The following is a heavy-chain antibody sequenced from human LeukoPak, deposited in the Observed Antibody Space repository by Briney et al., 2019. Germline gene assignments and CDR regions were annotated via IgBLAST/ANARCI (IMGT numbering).Heavy chain of an antibody. J-gene: IGHJ4*02. CDR1: GGTFGSYT. D-gene: IGHD3-22*01. V-gene: IGHV1-69*02. CDR3: ARAKSNDGGYYRKHFDY. CDR2: IIPILGIA. Sequence: GASVKVSCKASGGTFGSYTISWVRQAHGQGLEWMGRIIPILGIANYAQKFQGRVTITADKSTSTAYMELSSLRSEDTAVYYCARAKSNDGGYYRKHFDYWGQGTLVTVSS.